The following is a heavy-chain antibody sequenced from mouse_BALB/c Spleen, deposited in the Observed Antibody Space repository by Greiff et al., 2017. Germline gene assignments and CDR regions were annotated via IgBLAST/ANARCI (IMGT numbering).Heavy chain of an antibody. CDR2: INPSSGYT. J-gene: IGHJ4*01. D-gene: IGHD2-10*01. CDR3: AREDLLWSCYAMDY. V-gene: IGHV1-4*02. CDR1: GYTFTSYT. Sequence: LQQSAAELARPGASVKMSCKASGYTFTSYTMHWVKQRPGQGLEWIGYINPSSGYTEYNQKFKDKTTLTADKSSSTAYMQLSSLTSEDSAVYYCAREDLLWSCYAMDYWGQGTSVTVSS.